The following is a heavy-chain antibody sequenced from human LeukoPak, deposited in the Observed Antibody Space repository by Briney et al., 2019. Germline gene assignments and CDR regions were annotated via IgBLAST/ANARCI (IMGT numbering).Heavy chain of an antibody. CDR3: TRDLGYGALDP. J-gene: IGHJ5*02. CDR2: INPDGSQT. CDR1: GFTFSSYW. D-gene: IGHD4-17*01. V-gene: IGHV3-7*01. Sequence: GGSLRLSCAASGFTFSSYWMNWVRQAPGKGLEWVALINPDGSQTNYVDSVKGRLTISRDNAENSLYLQMNSLRAEDTAVYYCTRDLGYGALDPWGQGTLVTVSS.